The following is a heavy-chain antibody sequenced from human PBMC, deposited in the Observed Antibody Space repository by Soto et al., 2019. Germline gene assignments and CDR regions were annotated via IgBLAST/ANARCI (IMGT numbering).Heavy chain of an antibody. CDR3: AREEATIFDN. V-gene: IGHV3-30-3*01. J-gene: IGHJ4*02. CDR2: ISYDGSHK. CDR1: RFTFSSYA. Sequence: GGSLRLSCAAFRFTFSSYAMHWVRQAPGKGLEWVAVISYDGSHKNHADSVKGRFTISRDNSEDTLYLQMNSLRTEDTAVYYCAREEATIFDNWGQGTLVTVSS. D-gene: IGHD5-12*01.